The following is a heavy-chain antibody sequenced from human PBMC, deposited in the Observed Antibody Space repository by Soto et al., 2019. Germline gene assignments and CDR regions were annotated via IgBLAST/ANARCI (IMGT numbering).Heavy chain of an antibody. CDR2: ISYDGSNK. V-gene: IGHV3-30*03. CDR3: ACATMVRGVTFDY. Sequence: GGSLRLSCAASGFTFSSYGMHWVRQAPGKGLEWVAVISYDGSNKYYADSVKGRLTISRDNSKNTLYLQMNSLRAEDTAVYYCACATMVRGVTFDYWGQGTLVTVSS. CDR1: GFTFSSYG. D-gene: IGHD3-10*01. J-gene: IGHJ4*02.